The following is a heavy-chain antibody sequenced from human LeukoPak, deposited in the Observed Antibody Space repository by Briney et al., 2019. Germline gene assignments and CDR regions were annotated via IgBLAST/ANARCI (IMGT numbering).Heavy chain of an antibody. J-gene: IGHJ2*01. D-gene: IGHD1-26*01. CDR1: GFTFSSNW. Sequence: GGSLRLSCAASGFTFSSNWMHWVRQIPGKGPVWVSRINSEGKTTHYADFVRGRFIISRDNAKNTLYLQMHSLRAEDTAVYYCARDPGSSSHDWYFDLWDRGTLVTVSS. CDR2: INSEGKTT. V-gene: IGHV3-74*01. CDR3: ARDPGSSSHDWYFDL.